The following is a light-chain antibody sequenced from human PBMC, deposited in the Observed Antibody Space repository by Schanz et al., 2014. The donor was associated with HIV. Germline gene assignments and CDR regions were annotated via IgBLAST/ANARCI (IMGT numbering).Light chain of an antibody. J-gene: IGKJ1*01. V-gene: IGKV3-20*01. Sequence: EIVLTQSPGTLSLSPGERATLSCRTSQSVSSSYLDWYQQKPGQAPRLLIYGASSRATGIPDRFSGSGSGTDFTLTISRLEPEDSAVYYCQHYNNWLRTFGQGTKVEIK. CDR1: QSVSSSY. CDR3: QHYNNWLRT. CDR2: GAS.